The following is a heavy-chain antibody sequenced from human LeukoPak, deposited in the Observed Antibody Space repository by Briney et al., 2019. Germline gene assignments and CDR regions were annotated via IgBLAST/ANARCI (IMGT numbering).Heavy chain of an antibody. CDR3: TTAGTYYDILTGYNY. D-gene: IGHD3-9*01. V-gene: IGHV3-15*01. CDR2: IKSKTDGGTT. J-gene: IGHJ4*02. Sequence: GGSLRLSCAASGFTFSNAWMSWVRQAPGKGLEWVGRIKSKTDGGTTDYAAPVKGRFTISRGDSKNTLYLQMNSLKTEDTAVYYCTTAGTYYDILTGYNYWGQGTLVTVSS. CDR1: GFTFSNAW.